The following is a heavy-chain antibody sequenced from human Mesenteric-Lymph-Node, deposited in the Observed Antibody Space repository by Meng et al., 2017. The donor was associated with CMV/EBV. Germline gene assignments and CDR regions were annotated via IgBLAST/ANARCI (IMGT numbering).Heavy chain of an antibody. V-gene: IGHV3-20*04. D-gene: IGHD1-1*01. CDR3: AKGSGLDKFDV. Sequence: YCVSAGFTFDNYAISRVSQAPGKELEWVADINWDASNEDYTDSVKDRFIISRNNAKRSVFLQMNSLRAEDTALYFCAKGSGLDKFDVWGPGTLVTVSS. CDR1: GFTFDNYA. CDR2: INWDASNE. J-gene: IGHJ4*02.